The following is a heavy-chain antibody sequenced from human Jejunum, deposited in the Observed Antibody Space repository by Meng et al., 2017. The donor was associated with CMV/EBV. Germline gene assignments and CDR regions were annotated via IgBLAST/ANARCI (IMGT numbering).Heavy chain of an antibody. J-gene: IGHJ4*02. CDR1: GYSIRKANE. D-gene: IGHD6-13*01. CDR2: KKQSGRK. V-gene: IGHV4-38-2*01. Sequence: GYSIRKANEWGRKGERAGKGMEGIGTKKQSGRKYKKKKKKRRVKMTVETSKNKFSLRLTSVTAADTAVYYCARFGTGAAALFDYWSQGTRVTVSS. CDR3: ARFGTGAAALFDY.